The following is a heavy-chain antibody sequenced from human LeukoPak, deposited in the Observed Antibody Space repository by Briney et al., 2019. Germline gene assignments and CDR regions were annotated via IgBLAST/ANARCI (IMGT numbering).Heavy chain of an antibody. CDR3: ARAYYDFWSGYPPGWFDP. J-gene: IGHJ5*02. V-gene: IGHV1-69*05. Sequence: ASAKVSCKASGGTFSSYAISWVRQAPGQGLEWMGGIIPIFGTANYAQKFQGRVTITTDESTSTAYMELSSLRSEDTAVYYCARAYYDFWSGYPPGWFDPWGQGTLVTVSS. CDR2: IIPIFGTA. CDR1: GGTFSSYA. D-gene: IGHD3-3*01.